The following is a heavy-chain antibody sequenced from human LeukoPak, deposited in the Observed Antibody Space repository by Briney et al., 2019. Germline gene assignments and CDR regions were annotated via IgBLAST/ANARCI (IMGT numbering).Heavy chain of an antibody. V-gene: IGHV3-21*01. CDR2: ISRTSRHK. D-gene: IGHD1-1*01. CDR3: VRDMNTVTTCYLQF. J-gene: IGHJ1*01. CDR1: GFTFSSYS. Sequence: PGGSLRLSCAASGFTFSSYSMNWVRQAPGKGLEWVSSISRTSRHKYYSGSVKGRFTISRDDAENSLFLQMDSLRAEDTAIYYCVRDMNTVTTCYLQFWGQGTLVTVSS.